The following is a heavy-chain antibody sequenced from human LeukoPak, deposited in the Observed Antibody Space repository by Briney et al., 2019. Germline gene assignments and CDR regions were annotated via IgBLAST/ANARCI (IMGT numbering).Heavy chain of an antibody. V-gene: IGHV3-23*01. J-gene: IGHJ6*03. Sequence: GGSLRLSCAASGFTVSDYSISWVRQAPGKGLEWVSAISGSGSYTDYADSVKGRFTISRDNAKNSLYLQMNSLRAEDTAVYYCAKYYGDDPDYYYYMDVWGKGTTVTISS. D-gene: IGHD4-17*01. CDR3: AKYYGDDPDYYYYMDV. CDR2: ISGSGSYT. CDR1: GFTVSDYS.